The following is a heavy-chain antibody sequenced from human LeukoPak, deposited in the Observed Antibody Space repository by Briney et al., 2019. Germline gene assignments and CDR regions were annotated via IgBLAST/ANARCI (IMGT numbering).Heavy chain of an antibody. V-gene: IGHV3-23*01. CDR1: GFTFSSYT. D-gene: IGHD3-22*01. CDR2: ITGGGAFT. CDR3: AKDSLPSWYYYDSSGYYRLLYFDY. J-gene: IGHJ4*02. Sequence: GGSLRLSCAASGFTFSSYTMSWVRQAPGKGLEWVSDITGGGAFTYYADSVKGRFTISRDNSKNTLYLQMNSLRAEDTAVYYCAKDSLPSWYYYDSSGYYRLLYFDYWGQGTLVTVSS.